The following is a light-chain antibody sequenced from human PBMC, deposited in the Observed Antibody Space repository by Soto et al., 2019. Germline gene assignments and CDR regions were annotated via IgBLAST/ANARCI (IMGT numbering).Light chain of an antibody. Sequence: AIQLTQSPSSLSASIVDRVTITCRASRDISDSLAWYQQEPGKAPKLLIYAASSLQSGVPSRFSGSGSGTDFTLTISRLEPEDFAVYYCQQYGSSLITFGQGTKVDIK. CDR3: QQYGSSLIT. J-gene: IGKJ1*01. V-gene: IGKV1-13*02. CDR2: AAS. CDR1: RDISDS.